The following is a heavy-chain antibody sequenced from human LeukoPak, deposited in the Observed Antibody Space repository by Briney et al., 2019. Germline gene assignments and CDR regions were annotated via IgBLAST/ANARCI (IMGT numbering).Heavy chain of an antibody. CDR1: GGSFSGYY. CDR2: INHSGST. CDR3: ARARVVTGYDYVFPLDY. Sequence: SETLCLTCAVYGGSFSGYYWSWIRQPPGKGLEWIGEINHSGSTNYNPSLKSRVTISVDTSKNQFSLKLSSVTAADTAVYYCARARVVTGYDYVFPLDYWGQGTLVTVPS. J-gene: IGHJ4*02. D-gene: IGHD3-16*01. V-gene: IGHV4-34*01.